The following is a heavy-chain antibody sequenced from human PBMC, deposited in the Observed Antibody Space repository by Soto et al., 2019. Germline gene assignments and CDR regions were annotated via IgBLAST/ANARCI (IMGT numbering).Heavy chain of an antibody. D-gene: IGHD3-10*01. V-gene: IGHV4-34*01. J-gene: IGHJ4*02. CDR3: ARLYGSGSYSIDY. Sequence: SETLSLTCAVYGGSFSGYYWNWIRQPPGKGLEWIGEINHSGSTNYNPSLKSRVTISVDTSKNQFSLKLSSVTAADTAVYYCARLYGSGSYSIDYWGQGTLVTVS. CDR1: GGSFSGYY. CDR2: INHSGST.